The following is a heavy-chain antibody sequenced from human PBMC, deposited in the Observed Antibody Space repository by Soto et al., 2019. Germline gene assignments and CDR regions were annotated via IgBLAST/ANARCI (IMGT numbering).Heavy chain of an antibody. J-gene: IGHJ4*02. Sequence: GGSLRLSCAASGVTFSSYAMSWVRQAPGKGLEWVSAISGSGGSTYYADSVKGRFTISRDNSKNTLYLQMNSLRAEDTAVYYCAPVGDNTDLEDWGQGTRVNVAS. V-gene: IGHV3-23*01. D-gene: IGHD1-26*01. CDR3: APVGDNTDLED. CDR1: GVTFSSYA. CDR2: ISGSGGST.